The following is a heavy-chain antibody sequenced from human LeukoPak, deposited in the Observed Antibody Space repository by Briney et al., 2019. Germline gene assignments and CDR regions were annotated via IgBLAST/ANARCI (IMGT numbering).Heavy chain of an antibody. V-gene: IGHV3-23*01. D-gene: IGHD3-3*01. CDR1: GLTFSSYA. CDR3: AKSVAIYFYYGLDV. Sequence: GGSLRLSCAASGLTFSSYAMSWVRQTPGKGLEWVSAISGSGGSTYYADSVKGRFTISRDSSKNTLFLQMNSLRAEDTAPYYCAKSVAIYFYYGLDVWGQGTTVTVSS. CDR2: ISGSGGST. J-gene: IGHJ6*02.